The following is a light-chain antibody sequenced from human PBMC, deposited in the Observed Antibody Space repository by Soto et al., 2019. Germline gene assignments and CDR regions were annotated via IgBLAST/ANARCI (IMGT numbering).Light chain of an antibody. Sequence: DIVMTQSPLSLPVTLGQPASISCSSSQSLVYSDGNTYLNWFQQRPGQSPRRLIYQVSNRDSGVPDRFSGSGSGTDFTLEISRVEADDVGVYYCMQNTQWHWTFGQGTKVEIK. V-gene: IGKV2-30*01. J-gene: IGKJ1*01. CDR3: MQNTQWHWT. CDR2: QVS. CDR1: QSLVYSDGNTY.